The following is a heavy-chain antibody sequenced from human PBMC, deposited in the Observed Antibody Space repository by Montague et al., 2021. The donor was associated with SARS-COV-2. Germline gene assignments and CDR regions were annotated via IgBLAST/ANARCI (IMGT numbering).Heavy chain of an antibody. D-gene: IGHD6-13*01. Sequence: CAISGDSVSRNSATWNWIRQSPSRGLEWLRRTYYRSMCKSDYARSVKSRIAINPDTSKNQFSLQLSSVTPEDTALYYCVRGIEAAGSYDYWGQGTLVTVSS. CDR1: GDSVSRNSAT. CDR2: TYYRSMCKS. J-gene: IGHJ4*02. V-gene: IGHV6-1*01. CDR3: VRGIEAAGSYDY.